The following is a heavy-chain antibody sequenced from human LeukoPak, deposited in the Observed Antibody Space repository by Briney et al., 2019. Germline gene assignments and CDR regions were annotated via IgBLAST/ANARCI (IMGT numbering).Heavy chain of an antibody. CDR2: IYYDGST. CDR1: GGSMSNYW. D-gene: IGHD2-2*02. V-gene: IGHV4-59*08. CDR3: ARRLCSSLTCNIGPSGNWLDP. Sequence: SETLSLTCTVSGGSMSNYWWNWVRQPPGKGLEWIGYIYYDGSTHYNPSLNSRVTISIDTSKNQFSLKLNSVTAADTAVYYCARRLCSSLTCNIGPSGNWLDPWGQGTLVTVSP. J-gene: IGHJ5*02.